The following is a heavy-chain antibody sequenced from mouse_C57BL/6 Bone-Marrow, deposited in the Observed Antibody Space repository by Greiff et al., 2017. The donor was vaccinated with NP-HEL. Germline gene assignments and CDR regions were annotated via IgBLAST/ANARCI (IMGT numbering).Heavy chain of an antibody. Sequence: EVQRVESGGGLVKPGGSLKLSCAASGFTFSSYTMSWVRQTLEKRLEWVATISGGGGNTYYPDSVKGRFTISRDNAKNTLYLQMSSLRSEDTALYYCARHQTAQALDYWGQGTTLTVSS. CDR1: GFTFSSYT. CDR2: ISGGGGNT. J-gene: IGHJ2*01. D-gene: IGHD3-2*02. CDR3: ARHQTAQALDY. V-gene: IGHV5-9*01.